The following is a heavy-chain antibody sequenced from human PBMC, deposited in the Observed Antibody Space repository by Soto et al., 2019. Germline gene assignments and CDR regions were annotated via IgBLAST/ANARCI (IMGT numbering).Heavy chain of an antibody. D-gene: IGHD1-26*01. CDR3: ARAWIVGALYYYYGMDV. V-gene: IGHV4-34*01. Sequence: SETLSLTCAVYGGSFSGYYWSWIRQPPGKGLEWIGEINHSGSTNYNPSLKSRVTISVDTSKNQFSLKLSSVTAADTAVYYCARAWIVGALYYYYGMDVWGQGTTVTVSS. CDR1: GGSFSGYY. CDR2: INHSGST. J-gene: IGHJ6*02.